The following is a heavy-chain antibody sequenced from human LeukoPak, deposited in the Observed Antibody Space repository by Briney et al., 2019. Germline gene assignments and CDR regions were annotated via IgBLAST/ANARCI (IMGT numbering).Heavy chain of an antibody. Sequence: QPGGSLRLSCAASGFTFSSYEMNWVRQAPGKGLEWVSYISSSGSTIYYADSVKGRFTISRDNAKNSLYLQMNSLRAEDTAVYYCARVLKRFGDLSPAYFDYWGQGTLVTVSS. CDR2: ISSSGSTI. J-gene: IGHJ4*02. CDR3: ARVLKRFGDLSPAYFDY. CDR1: GFTFSSYE. V-gene: IGHV3-48*03. D-gene: IGHD3-10*01.